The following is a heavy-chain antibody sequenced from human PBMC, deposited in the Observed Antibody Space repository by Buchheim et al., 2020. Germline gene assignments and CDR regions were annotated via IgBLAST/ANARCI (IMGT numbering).Heavy chain of an antibody. CDR1: GGTFSSYT. J-gene: IGHJ6*02. V-gene: IGHV1-69*08. D-gene: IGHD3-10*01. CDR3: ARDGAQQGSYYYGMDV. CDR2: IIPILGIA. Sequence: QVQLVQSGAEVKKPGSSVKVSCKASGGTFSSYTISWVRQAPGQGLEWMGRIIPILGIANYAQKFQGRVTIPADKSTSTAYMELSSLRSEDTAVYYCARDGAQQGSYYYGMDVWGQGTT.